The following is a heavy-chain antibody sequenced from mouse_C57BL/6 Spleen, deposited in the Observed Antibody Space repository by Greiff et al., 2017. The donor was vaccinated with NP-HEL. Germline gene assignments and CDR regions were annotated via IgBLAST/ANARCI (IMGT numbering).Heavy chain of an antibody. D-gene: IGHD2-4*01. CDR1: GYTFTDYY. CDR2: INPYNGGT. CDR3: ARWDDYGGGYFDV. J-gene: IGHJ1*03. Sequence: EVQLQQSGPVLVKPGASVKMSCKASGYTFTDYYMNWVKQSHGKSLEWIGVINPYNGGTSYNQKFKGKATLTVEKSSSTAYMALNSLTSEDSAVYYCARWDDYGGGYFDVWGTGTTVTVSS. V-gene: IGHV1-19*01.